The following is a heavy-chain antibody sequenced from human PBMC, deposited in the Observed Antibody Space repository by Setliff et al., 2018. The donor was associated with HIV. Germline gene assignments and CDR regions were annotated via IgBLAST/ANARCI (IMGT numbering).Heavy chain of an antibody. CDR3: ARAGYSSGWYSA. Sequence: ASVKVSCKASGGTFSSYAISWVRQAPGQGLEWMGGIIPIFGTANYAQKFQGRVTITADESTSTAYMELSSLRSEDTAVYHCARAGYSSGWYSAWGQGTLVTVSS. V-gene: IGHV1-69*13. CDR2: IIPIFGTA. CDR1: GGTFSSYA. D-gene: IGHD6-19*01. J-gene: IGHJ5*02.